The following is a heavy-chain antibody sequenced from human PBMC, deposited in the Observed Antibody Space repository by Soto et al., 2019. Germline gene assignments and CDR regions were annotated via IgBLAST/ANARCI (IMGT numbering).Heavy chain of an antibody. V-gene: IGHV4-59*01. Sequence: QVQLQESGPGLVKPSETLSLTCAVSGDSISSYYCMWIRQPPGKGLESIGYLYYGGSANYNPSLKSHVSLSVDTSTNQYSLTLSSMTAADTAVYYCALRSMSVVPEYWGQGTLVTVCS. D-gene: IGHD3-22*01. CDR3: ALRSMSVVPEY. CDR1: GDSISSYY. J-gene: IGHJ4*02. CDR2: LYYGGSA.